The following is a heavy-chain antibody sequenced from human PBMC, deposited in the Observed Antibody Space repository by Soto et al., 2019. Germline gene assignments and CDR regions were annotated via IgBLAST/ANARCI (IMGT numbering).Heavy chain of an antibody. CDR1: GFTFSSYG. CDR3: AKHIHTDMGSSDY. J-gene: IGHJ4*02. D-gene: IGHD5-18*01. Sequence: SLRLSCASSGFTFSSYGMHWVRQAPGKGLEWVAVISYDGSNKYYADSVKGRFTISRDNSKNTLYLQMNSLRAEDTAVYYWAKHIHTDMGSSDYWGPGKLATGS. CDR2: ISYDGSNK. V-gene: IGHV3-30*18.